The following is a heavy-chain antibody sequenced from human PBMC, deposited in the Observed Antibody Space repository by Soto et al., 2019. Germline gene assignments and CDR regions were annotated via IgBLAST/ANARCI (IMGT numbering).Heavy chain of an antibody. CDR2: MNPNSGNT. D-gene: IGHD3-10*01. V-gene: IGHV1-8*01. CDR3: ARVSYYYGSGSLYYFDY. J-gene: IGHJ4*02. Sequence: ASVKVSCKASGYTFTSYDINWVRQATGQGLEWMGWMNPNSGNTGYAQKFQGRVTMTRNTSISTAYMELSSLRSEDTAVYYCARVSYYYGSGSLYYFDYWGQGTLVTVSS. CDR1: GYTFTSYD.